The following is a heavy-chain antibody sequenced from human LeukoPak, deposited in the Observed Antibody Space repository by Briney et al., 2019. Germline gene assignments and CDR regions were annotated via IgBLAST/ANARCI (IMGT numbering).Heavy chain of an antibody. CDR3: ARVTGYRIEDYFDY. V-gene: IGHV4-59*01. CDR2: IYYSGST. Sequence: SETLSLTCSVSSDSISSYYWSWIRQPPGKGLEWIGYIYYSGSTSYNPSLKSRVTISVETSKNEFSLKLRSVTAADTAVYYCARVTGYRIEDYFDYWGQGTLVTVSS. J-gene: IGHJ4*02. D-gene: IGHD6-13*01. CDR1: SDSISSYY.